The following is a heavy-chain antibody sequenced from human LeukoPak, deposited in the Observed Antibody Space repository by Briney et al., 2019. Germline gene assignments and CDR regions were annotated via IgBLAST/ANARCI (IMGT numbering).Heavy chain of an antibody. D-gene: IGHD6-13*01. J-gene: IGHJ5*02. CDR2: VYPGDSDT. V-gene: IGHV5-51*01. CDR3: ARLRGSSLPIHWFDP. Sequence: PGESLKIPCQDSGYRFTNNWIAWVRQVPGKGLEWMGIVYPGDSDTSYSPSFQGQVTISADKSISTAYLQWSSLKASDTAMYYCARLRGSSLPIHWFDPWGQRTLVTVSS. CDR1: GYRFTNNW.